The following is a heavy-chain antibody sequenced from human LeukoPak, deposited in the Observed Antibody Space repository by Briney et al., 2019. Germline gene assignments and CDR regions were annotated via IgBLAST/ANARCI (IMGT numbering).Heavy chain of an antibody. D-gene: IGHD5/OR15-5a*01. CDR3: VRDIESST. CDR2: ISFSGDNT. J-gene: IGHJ3*01. Sequence: PGGSLRLSCVACGFTFSDSAMSCVRQAPGKGLEWVSLISFSGDNTYYTDSVKGRFTISRDNSKDTLYLQMNSLRAEDTAIYYCVRDIESSTWGQGTMVTVSS. V-gene: IGHV3-23*01. CDR1: GFTFSDSA.